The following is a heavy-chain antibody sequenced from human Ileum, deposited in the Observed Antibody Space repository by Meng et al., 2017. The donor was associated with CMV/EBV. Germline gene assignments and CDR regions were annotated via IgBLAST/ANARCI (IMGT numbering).Heavy chain of an antibody. J-gene: IGHJ4*02. V-gene: IGHV3-33*06. CDR2: IWFDGSNK. Sequence: GESLKSSCAASGFTFSNCGMHWVRQAPGKGLEWVAVIWFDGSNKDYADSVKGRFTISRDNSRNTLYLQMNSLRAEDTAVYFCAKEESYSSTWINYWGQGTLVTVSS. CDR3: AKEESYSSTWINY. CDR1: GFTFSNCG. D-gene: IGHD6-6*01.